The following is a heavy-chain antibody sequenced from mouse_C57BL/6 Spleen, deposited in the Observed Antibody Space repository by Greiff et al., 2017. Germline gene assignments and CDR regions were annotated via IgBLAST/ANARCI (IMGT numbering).Heavy chain of an antibody. Sequence: QVQLQQSGPELVKPGASVKISCKASGYAFSSSWMNWVKQRPGKGLEWIGRIYPGDGDTNYNGKFKGKATLTADKSSSTAFMQLSSLTSEDSAVYFCARGATLVDVWGTGTTVTVSS. CDR1: GYAFSSSW. V-gene: IGHV1-82*01. CDR2: IYPGDGDT. D-gene: IGHD1-1*01. J-gene: IGHJ1*03. CDR3: ARGATLVDV.